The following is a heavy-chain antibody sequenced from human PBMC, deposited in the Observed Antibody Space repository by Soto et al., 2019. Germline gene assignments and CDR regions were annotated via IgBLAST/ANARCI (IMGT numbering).Heavy chain of an antibody. CDR3: ARCFSGNYPSRPEEQYYFDS. CDR1: GDSIRRYY. D-gene: IGHD1-26*01. J-gene: IGHJ4*02. Sequence: PSETLSLTWTVSGDSIRRYYWSWIGQPPGKGLEWIGYIYYSGYTIYNPSLKSRVTISVDTSKNQFSLKLNSVTAADTAVYYCARCFSGNYPSRPEEQYYFDSWGQGTLVTVSS. CDR2: IYYSGYT. V-gene: IGHV4-59*01.